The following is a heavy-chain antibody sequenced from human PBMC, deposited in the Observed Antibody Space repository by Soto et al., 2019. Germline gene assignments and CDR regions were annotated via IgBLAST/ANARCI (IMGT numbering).Heavy chain of an antibody. Sequence: SETLSLTCTVSGGSISSGDYYWSWIRQPPGKGLEWIGYIYYSGSTYYNPSLESRVTISVDTSKNQFSLKLSSVTAADTAVYYCARAGDYGDYGFDYWGQGTLVTVSS. D-gene: IGHD4-17*01. V-gene: IGHV4-30-4*01. CDR1: GGSISSGDYY. CDR2: IYYSGST. J-gene: IGHJ4*02. CDR3: ARAGDYGDYGFDY.